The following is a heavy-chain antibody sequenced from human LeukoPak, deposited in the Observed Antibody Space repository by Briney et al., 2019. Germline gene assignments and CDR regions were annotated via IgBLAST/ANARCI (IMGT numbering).Heavy chain of an antibody. Sequence: SVKVSCKASGGTFSSYAISWVRQAPGQGLEWMGGIIPIFGTANYAQKFQGRVTITADESTSTAYIELSSLRSEDTAVYYCARDRRDTMVRGVITGYFDYWGQGTLVTVSS. CDR1: GGTFSSYA. CDR2: IIPIFGTA. J-gene: IGHJ4*02. CDR3: ARDRRDTMVRGVITGYFDY. D-gene: IGHD3-10*01. V-gene: IGHV1-69*01.